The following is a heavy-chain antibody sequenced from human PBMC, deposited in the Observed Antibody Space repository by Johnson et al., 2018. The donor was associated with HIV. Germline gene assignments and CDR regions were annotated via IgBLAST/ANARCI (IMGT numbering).Heavy chain of an antibody. CDR1: GFTVSSNY. Sequence: VQLVESGGGLIQPGGSLRLSCAASGFTVSSNYMSWVRQAPGKGLEWVSVIYSGGSTYSADSVKGRFTISRDNSKNTLYLQLNSLRAEDTAVYYCAIPSPYYYDSSALDIWGQGTMVTVSS. CDR2: IYSGGST. V-gene: IGHV3-53*01. D-gene: IGHD3-22*01. CDR3: AIPSPYYYDSSALDI. J-gene: IGHJ3*02.